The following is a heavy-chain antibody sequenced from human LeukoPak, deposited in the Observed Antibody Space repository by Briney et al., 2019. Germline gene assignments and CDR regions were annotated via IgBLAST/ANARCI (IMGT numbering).Heavy chain of an antibody. CDR2: IYNGGST. CDR1: GFTVSSNY. CDR3: ARESSGWAAFDI. Sequence: GGSLRLSCAASGFTVSSNYMNWVRQAPGRGLEWVSLIYNGGSTYYVDSVRGRFTVSRDNSKNTLYLQLYNLRAEDTAVYYCARESSGWAAFDIWGQGTMVTVSS. D-gene: IGHD6-19*01. V-gene: IGHV3-53*01. J-gene: IGHJ3*02.